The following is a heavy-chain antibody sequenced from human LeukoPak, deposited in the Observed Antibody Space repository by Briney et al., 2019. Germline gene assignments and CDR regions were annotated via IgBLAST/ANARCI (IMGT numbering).Heavy chain of an antibody. D-gene: IGHD1-26*01. J-gene: IGHJ4*02. CDR2: MNPKSGYT. V-gene: IGHV1-8*01. Sequence: GASVKVPCKASGYTFTNYDINWVRQATGQGLEWMGWMNPKSGYTGFAQKFQGRVTMIRDTSISTAYMELGSLRSEDTAVYYCARVTGSIDYWGQGTLVTVSS. CDR3: ARVTGSIDY. CDR1: GYTFTNYD.